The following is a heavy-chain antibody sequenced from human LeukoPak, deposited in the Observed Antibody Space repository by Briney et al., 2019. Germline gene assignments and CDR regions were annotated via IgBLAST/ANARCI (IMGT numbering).Heavy chain of an antibody. J-gene: IGHJ4*02. CDR2: ISSDGNTT. CDR1: GFTISTYW. Sequence: GGSLRLSCAASGFTISTYWMHWVRQAPGKGLVWVARISSDGNTTKYADFVEGRFAISRDNAKNTLYLQMNSLRAEDTAVYYCAPEGGYSYDYWGQGTLVTVSS. D-gene: IGHD5-18*01. V-gene: IGHV3-74*03. CDR3: APEGGYSYDY.